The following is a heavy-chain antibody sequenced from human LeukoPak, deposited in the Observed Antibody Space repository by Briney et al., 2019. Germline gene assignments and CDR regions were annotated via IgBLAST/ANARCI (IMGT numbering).Heavy chain of an antibody. J-gene: IGHJ5*02. Sequence: SQTLSLTCTVSGGSISSGSYYWSWIRQPAGKGLEWIGRIYTSGSTNYNPSLKSRVTISVDTSKNQFSLKLSSVTAADTAVYYCAREAYYYGSGSFNWFDPWGQGTLVTVSS. CDR3: AREAYYYGSGSFNWFDP. V-gene: IGHV4-61*02. D-gene: IGHD3-10*01. CDR1: GGSISSGSYY. CDR2: IYTSGST.